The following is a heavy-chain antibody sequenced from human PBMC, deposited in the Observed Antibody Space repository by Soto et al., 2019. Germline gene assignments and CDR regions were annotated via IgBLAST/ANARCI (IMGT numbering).Heavy chain of an antibody. CDR2: IHYSGTTSFFP. J-gene: IGHJ4*02. Sequence: SETLSLTCTASGGSMRNYFWTWIRQPPGNGLEWIGYIHYSGTTSFFPSYNPSLRSRVTISEDTSKNQFSLKLLSVTTADTAVHFCAVGEASSRNLAPYYLDFWGQGTLVTVPQ. V-gene: IGHV4-59*01. D-gene: IGHD6-13*01. CDR3: AVGEASSRNLAPYYLDF. CDR1: GGSMRNYF.